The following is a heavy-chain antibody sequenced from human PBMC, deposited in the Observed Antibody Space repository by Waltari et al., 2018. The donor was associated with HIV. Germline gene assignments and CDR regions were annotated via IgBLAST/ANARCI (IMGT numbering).Heavy chain of an antibody. CDR2: ISWNSGSM. J-gene: IGHJ6*02. CDR3: AKETLGGLGMDV. V-gene: IGHV3-9*01. Sequence: EVQLVESGGGLVQPGRSLRLSCAASGFTFDAYARHWVRQAPGKGLEWVSTISWNSGSMVYADSVKGRFTISRDNAKNSLYLQMNSLRAEDTALYYCAKETLGGLGMDVWGQGTTVTVSS. CDR1: GFTFDAYA. D-gene: IGHD3-16*01.